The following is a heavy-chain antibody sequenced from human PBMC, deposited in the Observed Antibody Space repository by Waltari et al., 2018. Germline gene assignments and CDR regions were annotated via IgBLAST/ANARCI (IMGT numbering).Heavy chain of an antibody. V-gene: IGHV1-69-2*01. J-gene: IGHJ5*02. CDR2: VEPSNGKQ. D-gene: IGHD3-9*01. CDR3: ATSGMDLSGVTINWFDP. CDR1: GYIFRNYY. Sequence: EVQLVQSGAEVKKPGATVKISCKASGYIFRNYYMHWLRKAPGKGLEWMGRVEPSNGKQIYADKFQGRVIITTNRPTRPVFMEVTSLTSDDAAVYYCATSGMDLSGVTINWFDPWGQGTLLTVSS.